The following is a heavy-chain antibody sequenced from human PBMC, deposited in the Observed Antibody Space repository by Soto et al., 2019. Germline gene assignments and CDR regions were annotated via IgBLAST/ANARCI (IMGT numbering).Heavy chain of an antibody. J-gene: IGHJ4*01. CDR3: AKDADGSDEMLGF. Sequence: GGSLRLYCAASGLTFSSQGMSWVRQPLVKGLEWVSILRSDDSNTLYAVSVKCQFTMSRDNFKIALYLLINSLRAEDTIVYYCAKDADGSDEMLGFWGHGTQVTVSS. D-gene: IGHD5-12*01. CDR2: LRSDDSNT. V-gene: IGHV3-23*01. CDR1: GLTFSSQG.